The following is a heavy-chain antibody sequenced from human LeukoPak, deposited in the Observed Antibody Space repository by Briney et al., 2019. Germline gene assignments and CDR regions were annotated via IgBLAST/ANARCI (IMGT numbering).Heavy chain of an antibody. D-gene: IGHD2-15*01. CDR2: ISDTGNT. CDR1: GFTLSSYA. CDR3: ARVSARAPYYYMDV. V-gene: IGHV3-23*01. J-gene: IGHJ6*03. Sequence: GGSLRLSCAASGFTLSSYAMSWVRQAPGKGLEWVSAISDTGNTYHADSVKGRFTISRDNAKNSLSLQMNSLRAEDTALYYCARVSARAPYYYMDVWGKGTTVTVSS.